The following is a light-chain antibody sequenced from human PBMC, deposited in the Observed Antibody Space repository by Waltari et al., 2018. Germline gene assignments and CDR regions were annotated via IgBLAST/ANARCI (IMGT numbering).Light chain of an antibody. CDR2: GAS. CDR1: QSVGDN. Sequence: EIVMTQSPATLSVSPGERATLSCRASQSVGDNLAWYQRKPGQAPRLLLFGASTRATGIPARFSGSASGTEFTLTISSLQSEDFATYYCQQYFAWPPVHTFGQGTTLEIK. V-gene: IGKV3-15*01. J-gene: IGKJ2*01. CDR3: QQYFAWPPVHT.